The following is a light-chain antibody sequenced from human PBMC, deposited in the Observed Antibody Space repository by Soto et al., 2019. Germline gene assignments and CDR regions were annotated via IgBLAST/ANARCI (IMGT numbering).Light chain of an antibody. V-gene: IGLV4-69*01. Sequence: QPVLTQSPSASASLGASVKLTCTLSSGHSSYSIAWHQQQPEKGPRFLMKLNSDGSHTKGDGIPDRFSASSSGAERYLTISSLQSEDEADYYCQSWGTGTNWVFGGGTKLTVL. CDR1: SGHSSYS. CDR3: QSWGTGTNWV. CDR2: LNSDGSH. J-gene: IGLJ3*02.